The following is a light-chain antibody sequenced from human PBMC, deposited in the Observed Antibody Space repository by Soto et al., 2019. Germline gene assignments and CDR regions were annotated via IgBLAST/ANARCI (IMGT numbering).Light chain of an antibody. J-gene: IGLJ1*01. CDR2: EGS. V-gene: IGLV2-23*01. CDR1: SSDVGSSNL. CDR3: CSFARSSTSYV. Sequence: QSALTQPASVSGSPGQSITISCTGTSSDVGSSNLVSWYQQYPGKAPKLIIYEGSRRPSGVSGRFSGSMSGNTASLTISGLQAEDEADYYCCSFARSSTSYVFGTGTKLNVL.